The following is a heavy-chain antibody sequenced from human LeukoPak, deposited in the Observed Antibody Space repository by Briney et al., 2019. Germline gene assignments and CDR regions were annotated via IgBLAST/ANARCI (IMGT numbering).Heavy chain of an antibody. CDR1: GFTFSSYW. J-gene: IGHJ6*02. V-gene: IGHV3-7*01. Sequence: GGSLRLSCAASGFTFSSYWMSSVRQAPGKGLEWVANIKQDGSEKYYVDSVKGRFTISRDNAKNSLYLQMNSLRAEDTAVYYCARDLQRSTAAIRRGYYYGMDVWGQGTTVTVSS. CDR3: ARDLQRSTAAIRRGYYYGMDV. CDR2: IKQDGSEK. D-gene: IGHD2-2*01.